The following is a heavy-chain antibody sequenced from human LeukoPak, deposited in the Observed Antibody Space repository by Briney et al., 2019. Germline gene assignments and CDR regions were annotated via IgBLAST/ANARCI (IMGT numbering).Heavy chain of an antibody. J-gene: IGHJ4*02. D-gene: IGHD6-19*01. CDR2: ISSSSSTI. V-gene: IGHV3-48*01. CDR1: GFPFSSYS. Sequence: GGSLRLSCAASGFPFSSYSMHWVRRAPGKGLEWVSYISSSSSTIYYADSVKGRFTLSRDNAKNSLHLQMNSLRAEDTAVYYCAKAGIGSGWPFDYWGQGTLVTVSS. CDR3: AKAGIGSGWPFDY.